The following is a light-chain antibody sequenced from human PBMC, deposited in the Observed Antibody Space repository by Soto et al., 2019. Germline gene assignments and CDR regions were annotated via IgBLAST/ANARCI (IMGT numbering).Light chain of an antibody. CDR1: QSVSRNY. CDR2: GAS. CDR3: QQYGSSLTWT. J-gene: IGKJ1*01. V-gene: IGKV3-20*01. Sequence: EIGLRQSPGTVSLSPGERGTLSCGASQSVSRNYLAWYQQKPGQAPRLLIYGASSRATGIPDRFSGSGSGTDFTLTISRLEPEDFAVYYCQQYGSSLTWTFGQGTKVEIK.